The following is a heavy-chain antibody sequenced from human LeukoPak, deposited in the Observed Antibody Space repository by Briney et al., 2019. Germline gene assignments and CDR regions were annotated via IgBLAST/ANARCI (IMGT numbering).Heavy chain of an antibody. Sequence: GESLKTSCKGSGYSFTSYWIGWVRQMPGKGLEWMGIIYPGDSDTRYSPSFQGQVTISADKSISTAYLQWSSLKASDTAMYYCARLTGRYCSSTSCFRRGWFDPWGQGTLVTVSS. CDR1: GYSFTSYW. J-gene: IGHJ5*02. CDR2: IYPGDSDT. CDR3: ARLTGRYCSSTSCFRRGWFDP. D-gene: IGHD2-2*01. V-gene: IGHV5-51*01.